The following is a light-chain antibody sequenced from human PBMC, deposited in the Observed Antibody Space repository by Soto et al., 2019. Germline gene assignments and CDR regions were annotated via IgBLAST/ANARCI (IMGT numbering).Light chain of an antibody. CDR2: GAS. Sequence: EIVLTQSPGTRSLSPGERATLSCRPSQSVSSSYLAWYQQKPGQAPRLLIYGASSRATGIPDRFSGSGSGTDFTLTISRLEPEDFAVYYCQQYGSSPVTFGQGTKVDI. J-gene: IGKJ1*01. CDR3: QQYGSSPVT. V-gene: IGKV3-20*01. CDR1: QSVSSSY.